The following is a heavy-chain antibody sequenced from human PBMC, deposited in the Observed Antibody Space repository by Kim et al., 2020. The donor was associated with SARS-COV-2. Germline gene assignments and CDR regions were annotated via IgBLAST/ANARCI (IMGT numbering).Heavy chain of an antibody. D-gene: IGHD2-15*01. V-gene: IGHV3-7*01. CDR3: ARDRSYSLDY. CDR2: IKEDGSER. CDR1: GFTFSSNW. J-gene: IGHJ4*02. Sequence: GGSLRLSFAASGFTFSSNWMSWVRQAPGKGLEWVAKIKEDGSERYYVDSVEGRFTISRDNAKNSLYLQMDSLRAEDTGVYYCARDRSYSLDYWGQGTLVTVSS.